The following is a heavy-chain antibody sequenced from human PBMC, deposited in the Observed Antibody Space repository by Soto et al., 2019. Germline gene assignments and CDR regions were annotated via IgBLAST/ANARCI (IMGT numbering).Heavy chain of an antibody. D-gene: IGHD3-10*01. J-gene: IGHJ5*02. V-gene: IGHV1-2*04. CDR1: GYTFTGYY. Sequence: ASVKVSCKASGYTFTGYYMHWVRQAPGQGLEWMGWNNPNSGGTNYAQKFQGWVTMTRDTSISTAYMELSRLRSDDTAVYYCARDSRYYGSGLNWFDPWGQGTLVTVSS. CDR3: ARDSRYYGSGLNWFDP. CDR2: NNPNSGGT.